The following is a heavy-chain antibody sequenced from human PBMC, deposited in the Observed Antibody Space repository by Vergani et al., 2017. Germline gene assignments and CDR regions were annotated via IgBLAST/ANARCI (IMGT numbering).Heavy chain of an antibody. Sequence: QVQLQQWGAGLLKPSETLSLTCAVYGGSFSGYYWSWIRQPPGKGLEWIGEINHSGSTNYNPSLKSRVTISVDTSKNQFSLKLSSVTAADTAVYYCAIDYGDYGYYYCMDVWGKGTTVTVSS. CDR1: GGSFSGYY. J-gene: IGHJ6*03. V-gene: IGHV4-34*01. D-gene: IGHD4-17*01. CDR3: AIDYGDYGYYYCMDV. CDR2: INHSGST.